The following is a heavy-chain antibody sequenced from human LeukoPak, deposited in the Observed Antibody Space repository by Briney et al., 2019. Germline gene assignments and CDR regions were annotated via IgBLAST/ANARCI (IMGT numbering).Heavy chain of an antibody. Sequence: GGSLRLSCAASGFTFSSYSMNWVRQAPGKGLEWVSSISSSSSYIYYADSVRGRFTISRDNAKNSLYLQMNSLRAEDTAVYYCARGGSASGAPSSFDYWGQGTLVTVSS. CDR1: GFTFSSYS. J-gene: IGHJ4*02. D-gene: IGHD1-26*01. V-gene: IGHV3-21*01. CDR3: ARGGSASGAPSSFDY. CDR2: ISSSSSYI.